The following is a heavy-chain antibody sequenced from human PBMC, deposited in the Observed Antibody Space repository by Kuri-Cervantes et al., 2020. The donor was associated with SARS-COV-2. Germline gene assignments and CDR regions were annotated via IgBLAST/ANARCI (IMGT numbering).Heavy chain of an antibody. Sequence: GESLKISCAASGFTFSSYSMNWVRQAPGKGLEWVSYISSSSSTIYYADSVKGRFTISRDNAKNTLYLQMNSLRAEDTAVYYCARDGDYGDPIYYYYGMDVWGQGTTVTVSS. V-gene: IGHV3-48*01. J-gene: IGHJ6*02. CDR2: ISSSSSTI. D-gene: IGHD4-17*01. CDR3: ARDGDYGDPIYYYYGMDV. CDR1: GFTFSSYS.